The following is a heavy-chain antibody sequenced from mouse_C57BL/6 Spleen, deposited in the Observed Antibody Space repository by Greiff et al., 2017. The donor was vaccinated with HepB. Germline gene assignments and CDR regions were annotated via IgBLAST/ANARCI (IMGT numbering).Heavy chain of an antibody. Sequence: VHVKQSGTVLARPGASVKMSCKTSGYTFTSYWMHWVKQRPGQGLEWIGAIYPGNSDTSYNQKFKGKAKLTAVTSASTAYMELSSLTNEDSAVYYCTRPVVARDYAMDDWGQGTSVTVSS. J-gene: IGHJ4*01. CDR2: IYPGNSDT. D-gene: IGHD1-1*01. CDR3: TRPVVARDYAMDD. V-gene: IGHV1-5*01. CDR1: GYTFTSYW.